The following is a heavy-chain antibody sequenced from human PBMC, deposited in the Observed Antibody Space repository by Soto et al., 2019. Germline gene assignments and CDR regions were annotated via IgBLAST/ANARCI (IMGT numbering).Heavy chain of an antibody. Sequence: PSETLSLTCTVSGGSISSYYWSWIRQPPGKGLEWIGYIYYSGSTNYNPSLKRRVTISVDTSKNQFSLKLSSVTAAETAVYYCAGDSGWKPEWLLGIDYWGQGTLVTVSS. CDR3: AGDSGWKPEWLLGIDY. D-gene: IGHD3-3*01. CDR2: IYYSGST. CDR1: GGSISSYY. V-gene: IGHV4-59*01. J-gene: IGHJ4*02.